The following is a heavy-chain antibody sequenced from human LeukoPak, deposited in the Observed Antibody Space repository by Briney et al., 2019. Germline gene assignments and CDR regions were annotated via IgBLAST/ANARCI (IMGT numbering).Heavy chain of an antibody. CDR2: IVVGSGNT. CDR1: GLTFTSSA. Sequence: SVKVSCKASGLTFTSSAMQWVRQARGQRLEWIGWIVVGSGNTNYAQKFQERVTITRDMSTSTAYMELSSLRSEDTAVYYCAAVWIVGAAGAFDIWGQGTMVTVSS. V-gene: IGHV1-58*02. CDR3: AAVWIVGAAGAFDI. D-gene: IGHD6-13*01. J-gene: IGHJ3*02.